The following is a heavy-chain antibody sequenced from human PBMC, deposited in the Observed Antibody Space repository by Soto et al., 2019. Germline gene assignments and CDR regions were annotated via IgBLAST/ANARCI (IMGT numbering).Heavy chain of an antibody. CDR2: ISPDGTTT. CDR1: GFRFTAYA. V-gene: IGHV3-48*01. CDR3: ARDPYPIFGANYYMDV. Sequence: EVQLVESGGGLVQPGGSMRLSCAASGFRFTAYALNWGRQAPGQGLEWVSYISPDGTTTYYADSVKGRFTISRDNAKNSLYLEMNTLRGEDTAVYYCARDPYPIFGANYYMDVWGKGTTVTVSS. J-gene: IGHJ6*03. D-gene: IGHD3-3*01.